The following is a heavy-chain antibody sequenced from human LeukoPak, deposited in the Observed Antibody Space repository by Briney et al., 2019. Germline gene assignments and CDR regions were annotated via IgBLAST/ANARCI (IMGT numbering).Heavy chain of an antibody. CDR3: ARGEFSFDY. CDR2: ISTIGSST. J-gene: IGHJ4*02. V-gene: IGHV3-23*01. D-gene: IGHD3-10*01. CDR1: GFTFSNYA. Sequence: GESLRLSCTASGFTFSNYAMSWVRQAPGKGLEWVSSISTIGSSTSYADSVKGRFTISRDNSKNTLYLQTSGLRADDTAVYYCARGEFSFDYWGQGTLVTVSS.